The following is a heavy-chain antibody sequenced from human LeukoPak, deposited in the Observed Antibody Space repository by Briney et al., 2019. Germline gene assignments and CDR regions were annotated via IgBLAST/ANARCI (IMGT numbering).Heavy chain of an antibody. J-gene: IGHJ4*02. V-gene: IGHV4-59*08. D-gene: IGHD6-19*01. CDR1: DGSISSYY. Sequence: SETLSLTCSISDGSISSYYWSWIRQLPGKGLEWIGYIYYSGNIIYNTSLKSRVSISVDTSKNQFSLKLTSVTAADTAVYYCARHSHPPRPRAVAGTYFDYWGQGTLVTVSS. CDR3: ARHSHPPRPRAVAGTYFDY. CDR2: IYYSGNI.